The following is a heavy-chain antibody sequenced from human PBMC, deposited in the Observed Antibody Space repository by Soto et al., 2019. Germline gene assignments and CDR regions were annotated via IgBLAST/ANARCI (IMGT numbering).Heavy chain of an antibody. J-gene: IGHJ4*02. Sequence: SETLSLTCTFSGGSIISYYWSWIRQPPGKGLEWIGYIYYSGSTNYNPSLKSRVTISVDTSKNQFSLKLSSVTAADTAVYYCAAGVTVLRYFDWSPGYFDYWGQGTLVTVSS. CDR2: IYYSGST. CDR1: GGSIISYY. D-gene: IGHD3-9*01. V-gene: IGHV4-59*01. CDR3: AAGVTVLRYFDWSPGYFDY.